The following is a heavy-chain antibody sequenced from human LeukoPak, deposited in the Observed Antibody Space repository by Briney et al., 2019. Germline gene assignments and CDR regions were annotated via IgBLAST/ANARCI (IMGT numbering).Heavy chain of an antibody. Sequence: SETLSLTCTVSGGSISSYYWSWIRQPAGKGLEWIGRIYTSGSTNYNPSLKSRVTMYIDTSKNQFSLKLSSVTAADTAMYYCAKSNGYGLIDYWGQGTLVTVSS. V-gene: IGHV4-4*07. CDR2: IYTSGST. CDR1: GGSISSYY. D-gene: IGHD5-12*01. J-gene: IGHJ4*02. CDR3: AKSNGYGLIDY.